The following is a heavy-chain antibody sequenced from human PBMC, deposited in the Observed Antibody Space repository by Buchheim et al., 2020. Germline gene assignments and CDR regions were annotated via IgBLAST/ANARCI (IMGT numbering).Heavy chain of an antibody. CDR1: GYTFTSYD. CDR3: ARGITMVQGRSLEYYFDY. J-gene: IGHJ4*02. Sequence: QVQLVQSGAEVKKPGASVKVSCKASGYTFTSYDINWVRQATGQGLEWMGWMNPNSGNTGYAQKFQGRVNMTRNPPTSTASMELGSLRSEDTAVYYWARGITMVQGRSLEYYFDYWGKGTL. V-gene: IGHV1-8*01. D-gene: IGHD3-10*01. CDR2: MNPNSGNT.